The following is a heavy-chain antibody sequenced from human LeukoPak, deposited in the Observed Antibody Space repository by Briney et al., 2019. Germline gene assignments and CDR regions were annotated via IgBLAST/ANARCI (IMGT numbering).Heavy chain of an antibody. CDR1: GGSISSGDYY. J-gene: IGHJ3*02. D-gene: IGHD6-13*01. Sequence: SETLSLTCTVSGGSISSGDYYWRWIRQPPGTGLEWIGYIYYSGSTYYNPSLKSRVTISVDTSKNQFSLKLSSVTAADTAVYYCARDGYSSSWYDLDDAFDIWGQGTVVTVSS. V-gene: IGHV4-30-4*08. CDR3: ARDGYSSSWYDLDDAFDI. CDR2: IYYSGST.